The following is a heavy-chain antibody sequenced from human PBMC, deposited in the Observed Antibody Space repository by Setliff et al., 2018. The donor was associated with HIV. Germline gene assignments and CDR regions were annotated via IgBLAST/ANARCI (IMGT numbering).Heavy chain of an antibody. CDR1: GGSISNGYYY. CDR2: IYTSGST. J-gene: IGHJ4*02. D-gene: IGHD3-10*01. Sequence: SETLSLTCTVSGGSISNGYYYWSWIRQPAGKGLEWIGSIYTSGSTNYNPSLKGRLTISLDTKNQFSLKLSSVTAADTAVYYCARGGSGNSYNGAFDYWGQGTLVTVSS. CDR3: ARGGSGNSYNGAFDY. V-gene: IGHV4-61*02.